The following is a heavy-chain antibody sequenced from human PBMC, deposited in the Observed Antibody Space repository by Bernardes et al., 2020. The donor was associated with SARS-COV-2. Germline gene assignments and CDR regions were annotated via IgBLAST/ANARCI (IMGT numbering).Heavy chain of an antibody. D-gene: IGHD1-1*01. V-gene: IGHV3-72*01. J-gene: IGHJ6*02. CDR1: GFTFSDHY. Sequence: GGSLRLSCAASGFTFSDHYMDWVRQAPGKGLEWVGRSRGKGDSYTTEYAASVKGRFTISRDDSKNSVYLQMNSLRAEDTAIYYCAKCVQEYYAMDVWGQGTTVIVS. CDR2: SRGKGDSYTT. CDR3: AKCVQEYYAMDV.